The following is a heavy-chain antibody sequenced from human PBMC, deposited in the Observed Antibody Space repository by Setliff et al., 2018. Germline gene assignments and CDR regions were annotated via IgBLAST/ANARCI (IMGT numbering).Heavy chain of an antibody. D-gene: IGHD3-9*01. CDR3: AGDLRYFDWLIENWYFDL. V-gene: IGHV4-4*07. J-gene: IGHJ2*01. CDR2: IYTSGST. Sequence: SETLSLTCTVSGGSTSSYYWSWIRQPAGKGLEWIGRIYTSGSTNYNPSLKSRVTMSVDTSKNQFSLKLSSVTAADTAVYYCAGDLRYFDWLIENWYFDLWGRGTLVTVSS. CDR1: GGSTSSYY.